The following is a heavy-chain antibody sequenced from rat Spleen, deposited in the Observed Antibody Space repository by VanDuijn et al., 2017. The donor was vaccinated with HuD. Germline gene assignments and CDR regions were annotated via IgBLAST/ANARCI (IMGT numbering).Heavy chain of an antibody. Sequence: EVQLVESGGGLVQPGRSLKLSCAASGFTFSNYGMHWIRQAPTKGLEWVASISPSGRTYYPDSVKGRFTISRDTAQNTLYLQMNSLRSEDTATYYCARGDYSSPRGGYWGQGVMVTVSS. J-gene: IGHJ2*01. CDR1: GFTFSNYG. CDR3: ARGDYSSPRGGY. D-gene: IGHD1-2*01. CDR2: ISPSGRT. V-gene: IGHV5-19*01.